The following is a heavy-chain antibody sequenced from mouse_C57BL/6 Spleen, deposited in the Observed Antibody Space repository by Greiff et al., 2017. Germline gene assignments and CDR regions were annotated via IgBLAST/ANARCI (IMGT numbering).Heavy chain of an antibody. CDR2: ISSGRSTI. J-gene: IGHJ4*01. Sequence: EVHLVESGGGLVKPGGSLKLSCAASGFTFSDYGMHWVRQAPEKGLEWVAYISSGRSTIYYADTVKGRFTISRDNAKNTLFLQMTSLRSEDTAMYYCARREAIYYGYDNYAMDYWGQGTSVTVSS. V-gene: IGHV5-17*01. CDR1: GFTFSDYG. CDR3: ARREAIYYGYDNYAMDY. D-gene: IGHD2-2*01.